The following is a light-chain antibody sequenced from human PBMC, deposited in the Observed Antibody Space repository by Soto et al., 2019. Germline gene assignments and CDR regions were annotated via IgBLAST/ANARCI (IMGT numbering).Light chain of an antibody. J-gene: IGKJ1*01. CDR1: QSVSSSY. CDR3: QQYGSSPWT. CDR2: GAS. V-gene: IGKV3-20*01. Sequence: EIVLTQSPGTLSLSPGERVTLSCRASQSVSSSYLAWYQQKPGQAPRRLIYGASSRAAGIPDRFSGSGSGTDFTLTINRLEPDDFAVYYCQQYGSSPWTFGQGTKVEIK.